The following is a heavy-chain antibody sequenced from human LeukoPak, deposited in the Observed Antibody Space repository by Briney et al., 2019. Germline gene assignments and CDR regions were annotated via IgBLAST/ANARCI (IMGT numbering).Heavy chain of an antibody. J-gene: IGHJ6*02. D-gene: IGHD3-3*01. V-gene: IGHV1-46*01. CDR2: INPSGGST. CDR1: GYTFTSYY. CDR3: ARDLVPMGGVVIRYYYYGMDV. Sequence: ASVKVSCKASGYTFTSYYMHWVRQAPGQGLEWMGIINPSGGSTSYAQKFQGRVTMTRDTSTSTVYMELSGLRSEDTAVYYCARDLVPMGGVVIRYYYYGMDVWGQGTTVTVSS.